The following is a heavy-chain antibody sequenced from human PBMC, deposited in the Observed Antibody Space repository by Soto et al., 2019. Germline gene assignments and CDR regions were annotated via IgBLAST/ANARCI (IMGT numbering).Heavy chain of an antibody. CDR3: AREGRGKKAGYNGLVSLGY. J-gene: IGHJ4*02. D-gene: IGHD2-2*02. V-gene: IGHV1-69*06. CDR1: GSRFSNYV. CDR2: IIPIFNST. Sequence: SVKVSCKVSGSRFSNYVISWVRQAPGHGLEWLGRIIPIFNSTKYAQSFQGRVTITADKSTSTASLELSSLRSDDTAVYYCAREGRGKKAGYNGLVSLGYWGQGTLVTVSS.